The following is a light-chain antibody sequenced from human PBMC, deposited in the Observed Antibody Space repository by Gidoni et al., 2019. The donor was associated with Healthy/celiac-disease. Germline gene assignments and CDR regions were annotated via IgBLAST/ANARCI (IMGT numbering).Light chain of an antibody. J-gene: IGKJ2*01. CDR3: QQYNSYSYT. Sequence: DIQMTPAPSTLSASVGDRVTITGRASQRRSSWLAWYQQPPGPAPKLLLYKASSFESGVPARFSGRGSGTAGTLTIISRQPDDFATYYCQQYNSYSYTFGQGTKLEIK. CDR2: KAS. V-gene: IGKV1-5*03. CDR1: QRRSSW.